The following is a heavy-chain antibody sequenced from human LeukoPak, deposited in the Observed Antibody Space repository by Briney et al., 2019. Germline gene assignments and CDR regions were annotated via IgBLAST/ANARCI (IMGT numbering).Heavy chain of an antibody. CDR3: ARDSLLKKRSDAFDI. CDR2: ISSSGSTI. J-gene: IGHJ3*02. Sequence: GGSLRLSCAASGCTFSDYYMSWIRQAPGKGLEWVSYISSSGSTIYYADSVKGRFPISRDNAKNSLYLQMNSLRAEDTAVYYCARDSLLKKRSDAFDIWGQGTMVTVSS. V-gene: IGHV3-11*01. CDR1: GCTFSDYY. D-gene: IGHD2-15*01.